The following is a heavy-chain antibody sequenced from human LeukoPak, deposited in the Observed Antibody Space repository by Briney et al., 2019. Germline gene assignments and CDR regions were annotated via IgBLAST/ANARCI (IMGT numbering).Heavy chain of an antibody. CDR1: GGSISSYY. V-gene: IGHV4-4*07. CDR2: IYTSGST. CDR3: ACSSWYVGSWFDP. Sequence: PSETLSLTCTVSGGSISSYYWSWIRQPAGKGLEWIGRIYTSGSTNYNPSLKSRVTISVDTSKNQSSLKLSSVTAADTAVYYCACSSWYVGSWFDPWGQGTLVTVSS. J-gene: IGHJ5*02. D-gene: IGHD6-13*01.